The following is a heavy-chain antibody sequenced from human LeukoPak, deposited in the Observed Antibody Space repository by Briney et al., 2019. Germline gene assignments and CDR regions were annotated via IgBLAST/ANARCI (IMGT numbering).Heavy chain of an antibody. CDR2: IKQDGSEK. CDR3: ARDSPAYGDAGDWLDP. CDR1: GFTFSSYW. J-gene: IGHJ5*02. Sequence: PGGSLRLSCAASGFTFSSYWMSWVRQAPGKGLEWVANIKQDGSEKYYVDSVKGRFTISRDNAKNSLYLQMNSLRAEATAVYYCARDSPAYGDAGDWLDPWGQGTLVTVSS. V-gene: IGHV3-7*01. D-gene: IGHD4-17*01.